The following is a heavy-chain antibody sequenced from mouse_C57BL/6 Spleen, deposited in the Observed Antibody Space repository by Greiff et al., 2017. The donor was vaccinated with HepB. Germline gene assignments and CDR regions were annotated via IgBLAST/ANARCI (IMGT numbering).Heavy chain of an antibody. CDR1: GYTFTSYW. Sequence: QVQLQQPGAELVKPGASVKLSCKASGYTFTSYWMHWVKQRPGQGLEWIGMIHPNSGSTNYNEKFKSKGTLTVDKSSSTDYMQLSRLTSEDSAVYYCARDYYGSSPAMDYWGQGTSVTVSS. CDR3: ARDYYGSSPAMDY. D-gene: IGHD1-1*01. J-gene: IGHJ4*01. CDR2: IHPNSGST. V-gene: IGHV1-64*01.